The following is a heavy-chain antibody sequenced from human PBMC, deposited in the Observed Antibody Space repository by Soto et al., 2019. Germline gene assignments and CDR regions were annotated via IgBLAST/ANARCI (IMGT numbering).Heavy chain of an antibody. J-gene: IGHJ4*02. V-gene: IGHV1-69*06. CDR2: IIPIFGTA. CDR3: ARVYSSGYYQNYYFDY. D-gene: IGHD3-22*01. CDR1: GGTFSSYA. Sequence: QVQLVQSGAEVKKPGSSVKVSCKASGGTFSSYAISWVRRAPGQGLEWMGGIIPIFGTANYAQKFQGRVTITADKSTSTAYMELSSLRSEDTAVYYCARVYSSGYYQNYYFDYWGQGTLVTVSS.